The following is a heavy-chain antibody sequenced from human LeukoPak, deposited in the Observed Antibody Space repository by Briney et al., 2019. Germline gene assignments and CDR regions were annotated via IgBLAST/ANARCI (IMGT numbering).Heavy chain of an antibody. V-gene: IGHV4-34*01. CDR3: ASRYFDILTGYQYQGARDY. D-gene: IGHD3-9*01. Sequence: SETLSPTCAVYGGSFSGYYWSWIRRPPGKGLEWIGEINHSGSTNYNPSLKSRVTTSVDTSKNQFSLKLSSVTAADTAVYYCASRYFDILTGYQYQGARDYWGQGTLVTVSS. CDR2: INHSGST. J-gene: IGHJ4*02. CDR1: GGSFSGYY.